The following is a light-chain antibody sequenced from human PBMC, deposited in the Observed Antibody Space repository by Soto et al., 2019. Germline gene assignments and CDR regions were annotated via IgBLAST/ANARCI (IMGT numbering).Light chain of an antibody. CDR1: QSVSRTY. V-gene: IGKV3-20*01. CDR2: GAS. CDR3: QQFGGSPRGT. J-gene: IGKJ1*01. Sequence: EIVLTQSPGTLSLSQGERATLSCRASQSVSRTYLAWYQQKPGQAPRLLIYGASSRATGIPDRFSGSGSGTEFTLTTSRLEPEDFAVYYCQQFGGSPRGTFGQGNKVEIK.